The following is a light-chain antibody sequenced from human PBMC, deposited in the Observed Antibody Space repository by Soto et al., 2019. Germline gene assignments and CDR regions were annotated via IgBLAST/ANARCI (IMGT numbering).Light chain of an antibody. Sequence: EIVMTQSPATLSVSPGERATLSCRASQSVNSSLAWYQQKPGQAPRLLIYGASTRATGIPARFSGSGSGTEFTLTISSLQSEDFAVYYCQQYNDWPLTFGGGTKVDIK. V-gene: IGKV3-15*01. CDR2: GAS. J-gene: IGKJ4*01. CDR3: QQYNDWPLT. CDR1: QSVNSS.